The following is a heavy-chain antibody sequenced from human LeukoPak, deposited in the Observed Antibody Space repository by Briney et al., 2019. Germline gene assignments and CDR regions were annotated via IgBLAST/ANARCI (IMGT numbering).Heavy chain of an antibody. D-gene: IGHD6-19*01. CDR1: GGSISSSSYY. V-gene: IGHV4-39*07. CDR2: IYYSGST. J-gene: IGHJ4*02. CDR3: ARESGGIAVAGTKYYFDY. Sequence: SETLSLTCTVSGGSISSSSYYWGWIRQPPGKGLEWIGSIYYSGSTYYNPSLKSRVTISVDTSKNQFSLKLSSVTAADTAVYYCARESGGIAVAGTKYYFDYWGQGTLVTVSS.